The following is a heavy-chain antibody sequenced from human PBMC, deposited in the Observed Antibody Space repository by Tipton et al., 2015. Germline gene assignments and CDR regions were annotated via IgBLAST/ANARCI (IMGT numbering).Heavy chain of an antibody. CDR3: AKGGHFSYFDY. CDR1: GFTFSSYA. J-gene: IGHJ4*02. CDR2: ISGSGSKT. Sequence: SLRLSCAASGFTFSSYAMTWVRQVPGKGLEWVSTISGSGSKTFYADSVKGRFTISRDNSRGTFFLQMNSLRGEDTAAYFCAKGGHFSYFDYWGQGIMVTVSS. V-gene: IGHV3-23*01. D-gene: IGHD3-3*02.